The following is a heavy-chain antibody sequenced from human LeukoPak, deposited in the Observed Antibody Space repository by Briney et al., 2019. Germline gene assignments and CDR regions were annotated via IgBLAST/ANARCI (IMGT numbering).Heavy chain of an antibody. Sequence: GGSLRLSCAASGFTFSSYEMNWVHQAPGKGLEWVSYISSSGSTIYYADSVKGRFTISRDNAKNSLYLQMNSLRAEDTAVYYCARMDPYCGGDCYTRDAFDIWGQGTMVTVSS. D-gene: IGHD2-21*02. CDR1: GFTFSSYE. CDR2: ISSSGSTI. CDR3: ARMDPYCGGDCYTRDAFDI. V-gene: IGHV3-48*03. J-gene: IGHJ3*02.